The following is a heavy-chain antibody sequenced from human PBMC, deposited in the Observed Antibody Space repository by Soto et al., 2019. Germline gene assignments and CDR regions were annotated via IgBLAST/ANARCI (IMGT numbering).Heavy chain of an antibody. CDR1: GFTFSSYG. Sequence: PGGSLRLSCAASGFTFSSYGMHWVRQAPGKGLEWVAVIWYDGSNKYYADSVKGRFTISRDNSKNTLYLQMNSLRAEDTAVYYCARDWKYIWNHVLYYHYGMDVWGQGTTVTVSS. CDR2: IWYDGSNK. D-gene: IGHD1-20*01. V-gene: IGHV3-33*01. J-gene: IGHJ6*02. CDR3: ARDWKYIWNHVLYYHYGMDV.